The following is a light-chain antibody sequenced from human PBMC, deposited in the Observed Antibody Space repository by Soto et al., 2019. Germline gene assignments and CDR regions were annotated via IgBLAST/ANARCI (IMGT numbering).Light chain of an antibody. CDR2: DVI. J-gene: IGLJ2*01. CDR3: ISYTNSDTLAV. Sequence: QSVLTQPASVSGSPGQSITISCTGTSSDIGGYNYVCWYQQHPGKAPQLIIYDVIYRPPGVSNRFSGSRSGNTASLTISGLQAEDKADYYCISYTNSDTLAVFGGGIKLTVL. V-gene: IGLV2-14*03. CDR1: SSDIGGYNY.